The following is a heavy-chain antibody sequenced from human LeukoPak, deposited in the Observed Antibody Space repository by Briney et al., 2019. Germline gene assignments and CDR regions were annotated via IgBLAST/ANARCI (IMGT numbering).Heavy chain of an antibody. D-gene: IGHD3-10*01. CDR1: GFAFVSEV. CDR2: MSPGGGIT. V-gene: IGHV3-23*01. CDR3: AKEIHALLWFGESSH. Sequence: VGSLRLSRAVSGFAFVSEVMCWVRQSPARGVEWVGSMSPGGGITYYADSVKGRFTMSRDNPKNTLYLQMNSLRAEDTAVYYCAKEIHALLWFGESSHCGQGTLVTVSS. J-gene: IGHJ4*02.